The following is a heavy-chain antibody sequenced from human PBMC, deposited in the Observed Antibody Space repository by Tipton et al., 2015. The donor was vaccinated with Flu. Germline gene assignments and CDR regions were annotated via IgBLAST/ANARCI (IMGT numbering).Heavy chain of an antibody. CDR1: GDSIRSDYF. CDR2: IHRSGST. D-gene: IGHD2-2*01. CDR3: ARDPSLGMPDYFDY. V-gene: IGHV4-38-2*02. Sequence: TLSLTCAVSGDSIRSDYFWGWIRQPPGKGLEWIATIHRSGSTKYNPSLKSRVTISVDTSKNQFYLEMRSVTAADMAVYYCARDPSLGMPDYFDYWGQGTLVTASS. J-gene: IGHJ4*02.